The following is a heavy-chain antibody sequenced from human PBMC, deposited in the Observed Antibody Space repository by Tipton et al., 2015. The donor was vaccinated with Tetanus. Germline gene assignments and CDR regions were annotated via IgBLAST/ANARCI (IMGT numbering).Heavy chain of an antibody. Sequence: QLVQSGAEMKKPGASVKVSCKASGYTFTGYYIYWVRQAPGQGLEWMGWIDPNSGGTVYAQKCQGRVPMTMDTPISTAYMELRSLRSDDTAVYYCARDRGDYIYYGMDVWGPGTTVTVS. CDR3: ARDRGDYIYYGMDV. D-gene: IGHD3-22*01. CDR2: IDPNSGGT. CDR1: GYTFTGYY. J-gene: IGHJ6*02. V-gene: IGHV1-2*02.